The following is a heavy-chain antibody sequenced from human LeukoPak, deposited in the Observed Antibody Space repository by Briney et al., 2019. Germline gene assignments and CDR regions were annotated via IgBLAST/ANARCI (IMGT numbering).Heavy chain of an antibody. D-gene: IGHD3-22*01. Sequence: GSLRLSCAASGFTFSSYAMTWVRQAPGKGLEWVSFISGSSHYIYYADSVKGRLTISRDNAKNSLYLQMNSLRAEDTAVCYCARVRYYFDSRASYYFDYWGQGTLVIVSS. CDR1: GFTFSSYA. J-gene: IGHJ4*02. CDR2: ISGSSHYI. V-gene: IGHV3-21*01. CDR3: ARVRYYFDSRASYYFDY.